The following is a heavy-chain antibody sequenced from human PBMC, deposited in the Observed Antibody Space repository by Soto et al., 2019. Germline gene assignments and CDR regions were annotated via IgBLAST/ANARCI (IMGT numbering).Heavy chain of an antibody. CDR1: GGSISSSSYY. Sequence: QLQLQESGPGLVKPSETLSLTCTVSGGSISSSSYYWGWIRQPPGKGLEWIGSIYYSGSTYYNPSLKSRVTISVDTSKNQFSLKLSSVTAADTAVYYCASWRARAADYFDYWGQGTLVTVSS. V-gene: IGHV4-39*01. CDR2: IYYSGST. CDR3: ASWRARAADYFDY. D-gene: IGHD6-25*01. J-gene: IGHJ4*02.